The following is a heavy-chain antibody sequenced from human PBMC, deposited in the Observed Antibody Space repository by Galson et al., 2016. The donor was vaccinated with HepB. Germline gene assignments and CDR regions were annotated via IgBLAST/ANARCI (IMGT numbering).Heavy chain of an antibody. D-gene: IGHD4-17*01. CDR3: ARRYGDYSYG. J-gene: IGHJ1*01. CDR2: ISTGGGGT. V-gene: IGHV3-23*01. Sequence: SLRLSCAASGFIFTNYAMSWVRQAPGKGLEWVSAISTGGGGTYYADSVKGRFTISRDNSKNTLYLQMNSLRAEVTAVYYCARRYGDYSYGWGQGTLVTVSS. CDR1: GFIFTNYA.